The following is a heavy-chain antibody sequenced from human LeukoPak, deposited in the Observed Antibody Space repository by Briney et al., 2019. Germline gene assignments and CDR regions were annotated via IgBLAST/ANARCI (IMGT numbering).Heavy chain of an antibody. V-gene: IGHV5-51*01. CDR1: GYTFSNYW. CDR3: ARRGPYESGKYFDY. J-gene: IGHJ4*02. CDR2: IYPGDSDT. D-gene: IGHD3-22*01. Sequence: GESLKISCEGSGYTFSNYWIVWVRQMPGKGPEWMGIIYPGDSDTRYSPSFQGQVTISADKSISTAYLQWSSLKASDTAMYYCARRGPYESGKYFDYWGQGTLLTVSS.